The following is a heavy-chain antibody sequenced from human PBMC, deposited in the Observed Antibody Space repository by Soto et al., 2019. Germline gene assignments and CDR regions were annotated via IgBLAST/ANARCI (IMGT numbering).Heavy chain of an antibody. CDR3: ARLWGWFGDY. D-gene: IGHD3-10*01. Sequence: QVQLQESGPGLVKPSETLSLTCTVSGGSISRYYWSWIRQPPGKGLEWIGYIYYSGSTNYNPSLKSRVTISVDTSKNQFSLKLSSVTAADTAVYYCARLWGWFGDYWGQGTLVTVSS. V-gene: IGHV4-59*08. CDR2: IYYSGST. CDR1: GGSISRYY. J-gene: IGHJ4*02.